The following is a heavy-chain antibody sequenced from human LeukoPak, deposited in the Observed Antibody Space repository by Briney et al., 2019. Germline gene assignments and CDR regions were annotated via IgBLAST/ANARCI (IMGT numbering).Heavy chain of an antibody. CDR1: GYTFTSYA. J-gene: IGHJ6*02. V-gene: IGHV1-3*01. CDR2: INAGNGNT. D-gene: IGHD6-6*01. Sequence: ASVKVSCKASGYTFTSYAMHWVRQAPGQRLERMGWINAGNGNTKYSQKFQGRVTITRDTSASTAYMELSSLRSEDTAVYYCARLRSSSAYYGMDVWGQGTTVTVSS. CDR3: ARLRSSSAYYGMDV.